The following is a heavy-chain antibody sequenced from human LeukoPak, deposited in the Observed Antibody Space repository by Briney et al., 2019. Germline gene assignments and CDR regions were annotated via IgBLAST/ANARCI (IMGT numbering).Heavy chain of an antibody. D-gene: IGHD3-3*01. Sequence: SETLSLTCTVSGGSISSSSYYWGWIRQPPGKGLEWIGSIYYSGSTYYNPSLKSRVTISVDTSKNQFSLKLSSVTAADTAVYYCAKGVWSGYFFVYWGQGTLVTVSS. CDR1: GGSISSSSYY. CDR2: IYYSGST. J-gene: IGHJ4*02. V-gene: IGHV4-39*01. CDR3: AKGVWSGYFFVY.